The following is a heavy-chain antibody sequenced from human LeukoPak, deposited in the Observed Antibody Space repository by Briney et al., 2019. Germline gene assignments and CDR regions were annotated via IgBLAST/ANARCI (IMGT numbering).Heavy chain of an antibody. Sequence: SETLSLTCTVSGGSISSGSYYWSWIRQPAGKGLEWIGRIYTSGSTNYNPSLKSRVTISVDTSKNQFSLKLTSVTAADTAVYYCARTSNYWSPYFDYWGQGALVTVSS. J-gene: IGHJ4*02. V-gene: IGHV4-61*02. CDR3: ARTSNYWSPYFDY. CDR1: GGSISSGSYY. CDR2: IYTSGST. D-gene: IGHD1-1*01.